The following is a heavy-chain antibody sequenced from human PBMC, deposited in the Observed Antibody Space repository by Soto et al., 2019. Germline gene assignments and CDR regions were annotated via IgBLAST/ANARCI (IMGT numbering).Heavy chain of an antibody. Sequence: QLQLQESGPGLVKPSETLSLTCTVSGGSISSSSYYWGWIRQPPGKGLEWIGSIYYSGSTYYNPSLKSRVTISVETSKNQFSLKLSSVTAADTAVYYCARRSAVAGPNWFDPWGQGTLVTVSS. D-gene: IGHD6-19*01. V-gene: IGHV4-39*01. CDR2: IYYSGST. CDR1: GGSISSSSYY. J-gene: IGHJ5*02. CDR3: ARRSAVAGPNWFDP.